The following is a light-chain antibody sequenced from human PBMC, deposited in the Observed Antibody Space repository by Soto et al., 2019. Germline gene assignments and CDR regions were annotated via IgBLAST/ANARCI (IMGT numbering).Light chain of an antibody. CDR3: QQYYSTPH. CDR1: QSVLYSSNNKNY. V-gene: IGKV4-1*01. Sequence: DIVMTQSPDSLAVSLCERATINCKSSQSVLYSSNNKNYLAWYQQKPGQPPKLLIYWASTRESGVPDRFSGSGSGTDFTLTISSLQAEDVAVYYCQQYYSTPHFGQGTRLEIK. J-gene: IGKJ5*01. CDR2: WAS.